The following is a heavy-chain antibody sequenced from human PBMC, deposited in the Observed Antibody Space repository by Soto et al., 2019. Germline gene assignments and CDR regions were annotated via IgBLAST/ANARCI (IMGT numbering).Heavy chain of an antibody. CDR2: IYYSGST. D-gene: IGHD2-8*01. CDR3: ATSQYANHRYYYYGMAV. CDR1: GGSVSSGSYY. J-gene: IGHJ6*02. Sequence: SETLSLTCTVFGGSVSSGSYYWSWIRQPPGKGLEWIGYIYYSGSTNYNPSLKSRVTISVDTSKNQFSLKLSSVTAADTAVYYCATSQYANHRYYYYGMAVWGQGTTVTVSS. V-gene: IGHV4-61*01.